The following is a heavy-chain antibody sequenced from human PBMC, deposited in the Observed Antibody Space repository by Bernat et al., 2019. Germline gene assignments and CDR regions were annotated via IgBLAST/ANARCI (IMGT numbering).Heavy chain of an antibody. J-gene: IGHJ3*02. CDR2: INSDGSST. Sequence: EVQLVESGGGLVQPGGSLRLSCAASGFTFSSYWMHWVRQAPGKGLVWVSRINSDGSSTSYADSVKGRFTISRDNAKNTLYLQMNSLRAEDTAVYYCARCDYGDYVYAFDIWGQGTMVTVSS. D-gene: IGHD4-17*01. V-gene: IGHV3-74*01. CDR1: GFTFSSYW. CDR3: ARCDYGDYVYAFDI.